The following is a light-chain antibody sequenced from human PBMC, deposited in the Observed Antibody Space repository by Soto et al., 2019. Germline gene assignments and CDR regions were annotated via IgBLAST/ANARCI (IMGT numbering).Light chain of an antibody. J-gene: IGKJ4*01. CDR3: HQYGSSPQA. Sequence: EIVLPQSPGTLSVSPGERATLSCRASQSVSSNSLAWYQQKPGQAPRLLIYCASSRATGVPDRFGASGSGTDFTLTISSLEPEDFAVYFCHQYGSSPQAFGGGTKVEIK. CDR2: CAS. CDR1: QSVSSNS. V-gene: IGKV3-20*01.